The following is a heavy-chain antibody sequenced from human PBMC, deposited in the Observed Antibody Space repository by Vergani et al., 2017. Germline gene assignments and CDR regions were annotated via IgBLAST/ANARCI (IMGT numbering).Heavy chain of an antibody. V-gene: IGHV4-59*03. J-gene: IGHJ4*02. Sequence: QVHLQESGPGLVKPSETLFLTCTVSGGSMGNYYWSWIRQPPGKRLEWIGSIHYSGSTNYNPSFKSRVNMSLDTSKNQFSLKLSSVTTADTGVYFCVSYGSSSGPVLRWGQGTLVTVSS. CDR1: GGSMGNYY. D-gene: IGHD6-6*01. CDR3: VSYGSSSGPVLR. CDR2: IHYSGST.